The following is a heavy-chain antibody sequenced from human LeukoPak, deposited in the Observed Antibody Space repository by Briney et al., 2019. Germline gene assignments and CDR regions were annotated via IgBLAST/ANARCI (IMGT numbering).Heavy chain of an antibody. CDR1: GYSISSGYY. D-gene: IGHD2-2*01. Sequence: SETLSLTCAVSGYSISSGYYWGWIRLPPGKGLEWIGSISHSGTTYYNPSLKSRVTISVDTSKNQFSLKLSSVTAADTAVYYCARDLGLYCGSTSGYGYNCSAPWGQGPLVPVSS. CDR3: ARDLGLYCGSTSGYGYNCSAP. J-gene: IGHJ5*02. V-gene: IGHV4-38-2*02. CDR2: ISHSGTT.